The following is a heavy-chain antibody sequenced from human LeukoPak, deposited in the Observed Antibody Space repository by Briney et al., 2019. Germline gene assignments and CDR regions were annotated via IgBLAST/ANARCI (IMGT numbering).Heavy chain of an antibody. D-gene: IGHD4-17*01. Sequence: GESLRLSCTGSGFTFANYAMVWVRQTPGKELQLVSAIKSGGWADYAGSVQGRFTMSRDNSKNTVFLQMNSLRAEDTAIYYCGRDPNGDYIGAFDFQRWGQGTQVTVSS. CDR3: GRDPNGDYIGAFDFQR. J-gene: IGHJ1*01. CDR1: GFTFANYA. V-gene: IGHV3-23*01. CDR2: IKSGGWA.